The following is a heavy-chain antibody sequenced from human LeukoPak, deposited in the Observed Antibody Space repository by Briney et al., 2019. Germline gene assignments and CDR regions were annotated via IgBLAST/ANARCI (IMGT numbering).Heavy chain of an antibody. D-gene: IGHD3-16*01. V-gene: IGHV3-30*02. J-gene: IGHJ4*02. CDR3: AKDLFGNYDYVWGTPEY. CDR2: IRYDGSNN. Sequence: PGGSLRLSCAASGFTFSNYGMHWVRQAPGKGLEWVAFIRYDGSNNYYADSVKGRFTISSDNSKNTLFVQMNSLRAEDTAVYYCAKDLFGNYDYVWGTPEYWGQGTLVTVSS. CDR1: GFTFSNYG.